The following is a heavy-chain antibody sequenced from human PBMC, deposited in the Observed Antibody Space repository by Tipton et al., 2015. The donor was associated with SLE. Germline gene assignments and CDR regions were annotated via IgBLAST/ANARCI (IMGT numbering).Heavy chain of an antibody. J-gene: IGHJ4*02. CDR2: ITSSGSRQ. Sequence: SLRLSCAASGFTFSSYEMNWVRRAPGKGLEWVSFITSSGSRQYYADSVKGRFTISRDNAKNSLYLQMNSLGAEDTAVYYCARDYRSRTADYWGLGTLVTVSS. D-gene: IGHD1-14*01. CDR1: GFTFSSYE. CDR3: ARDYRSRTADY. V-gene: IGHV3-48*03.